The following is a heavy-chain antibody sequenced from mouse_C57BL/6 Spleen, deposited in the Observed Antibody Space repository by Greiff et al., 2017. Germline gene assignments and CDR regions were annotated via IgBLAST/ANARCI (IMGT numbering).Heavy chain of an antibody. CDR2: IWSGGST. Sequence: VQVVESGPGLVQPSQSLSITCTASGFSLTSYGVHWVRQSPGKGLEWLGVIWSGGSTDYKAAFISRLSISKDNSKSQVFFKMNSLQADDTAIYYSARGGPSMDYWGQGTSVTVSS. V-gene: IGHV2-2*01. CDR1: GFSLTSYG. CDR3: ARGGPSMDY. J-gene: IGHJ4*01.